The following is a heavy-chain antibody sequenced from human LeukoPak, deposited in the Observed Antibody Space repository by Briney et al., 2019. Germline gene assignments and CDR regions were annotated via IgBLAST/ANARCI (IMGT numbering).Heavy chain of an antibody. CDR3: ARSSSTSHYGMDV. J-gene: IGHJ6*02. CDR2: IYYSGST. D-gene: IGHD2-2*01. CDR1: GGSISSSSYY. V-gene: IGHV4-39*01. Sequence: SETLSLTCTVSGGSISSSSYYWGWIRRPPGKGLEWIGSIYYSGSTYYNPSLKSRVTISVDTSKNQFSLKLSSVTAADTAVYYCARSSSTSHYGMDVWGHGTTVTVSS.